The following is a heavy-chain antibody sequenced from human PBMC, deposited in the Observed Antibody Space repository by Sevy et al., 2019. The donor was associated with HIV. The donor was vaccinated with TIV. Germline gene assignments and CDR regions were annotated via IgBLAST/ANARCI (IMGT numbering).Heavy chain of an antibody. Sequence: GGSLRLSCAASGFTFSSYAMSWVRQAPGKGLEWVSAISGSGGSTYYADSVKGRFTISRDNSKNTLYLQMNSLRAEDTAVYYCAKDFGEMATIEYDFDYWGQGTLVTVSS. V-gene: IGHV3-23*01. CDR2: ISGSGGST. CDR1: GFTFSSYA. J-gene: IGHJ4*02. D-gene: IGHD3-10*01. CDR3: AKDFGEMATIEYDFDY.